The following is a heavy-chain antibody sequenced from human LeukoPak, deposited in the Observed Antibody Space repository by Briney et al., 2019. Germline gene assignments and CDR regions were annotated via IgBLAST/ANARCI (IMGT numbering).Heavy chain of an antibody. V-gene: IGHV3-15*01. CDR1: GFSFSNAW. J-gene: IGHJ4*02. CDR2: IKRKTDGGTA. Sequence: KPGGSLRLSCAASGFSFSNAWMNCVRQAPGKGLEWVGLIKRKTDGGTADYAAPVKGRFTISRDDSKNTVHLQMNSLKTEDTAVYYCITDENYHDSSGYHYRDYWGQGTLVTVSS. CDR3: ITDENYHDSSGYHYRDY. D-gene: IGHD3-22*01.